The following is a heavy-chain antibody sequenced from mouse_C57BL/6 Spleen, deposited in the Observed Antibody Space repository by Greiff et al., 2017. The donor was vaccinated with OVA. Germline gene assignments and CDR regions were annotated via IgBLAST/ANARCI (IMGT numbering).Heavy chain of an antibody. J-gene: IGHJ1*03. Sequence: EVQGVESGGGLVQPGESLKLSCESNEYEFPSHDMSWVRKTPEKRLELVAAINSDGGSTYYPDTMERRFIISRDNTKKTLYLQMSSLRSEDTALYYCARRRYGSPFWYFDVWGTGTTVTVSS. D-gene: IGHD1-1*01. CDR1: EYEFPSHD. V-gene: IGHV5-2*01. CDR3: ARRRYGSPFWYFDV. CDR2: INSDGGST.